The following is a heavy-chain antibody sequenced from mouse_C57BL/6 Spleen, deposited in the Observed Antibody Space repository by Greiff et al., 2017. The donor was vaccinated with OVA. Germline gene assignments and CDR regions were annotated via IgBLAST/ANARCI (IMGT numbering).Heavy chain of an antibody. V-gene: IGHV14-1*01. CDR3: TTGGGYYSNYFDY. CDR2: IDPEDGDT. D-gene: IGHD2-5*01. CDR1: GFNIKDYY. J-gene: IGHJ2*01. Sequence: EVQLQQSGAELVRPGASVKLSCTASGFNIKDYYMHWVKQRPEQGLEWIGRIDPEDGDTEYAPKFQGKATMTADTSSNPAYLQLSSLTSEDTAVYYCTTGGGYYSNYFDYWGQGTTLTVSS.